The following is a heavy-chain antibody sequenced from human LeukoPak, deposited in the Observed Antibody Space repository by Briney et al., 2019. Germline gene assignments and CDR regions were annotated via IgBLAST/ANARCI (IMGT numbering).Heavy chain of an antibody. D-gene: IGHD4-11*01. CDR3: AVASVSATTY. Sequence: PGGSLRLSCAASGFTFDDYAMHWVRQPPGKGLEWVSHISWSGGSIGYADSVKGRFTISRDNAKNSLYLLMNSLRPEDTGFYYCAVASVSATTYWGQGTLVTVSS. CDR1: GFTFDDYA. V-gene: IGHV3-9*01. CDR2: ISWSGGSI. J-gene: IGHJ4*02.